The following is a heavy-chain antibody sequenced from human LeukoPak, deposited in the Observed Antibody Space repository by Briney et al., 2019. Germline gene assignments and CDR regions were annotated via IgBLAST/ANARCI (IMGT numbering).Heavy chain of an antibody. Sequence: TGGSLRLSCAASGFTFSSYSMNWVRQAPGKGLEWVSSISSSSSYIYYADSVKGRFTISRDNAKNSLYLQMNSLRAEDTAVYYCARVDWGIAVAGTTNAFDIWGQGTMVTVSS. V-gene: IGHV3-21*01. CDR3: ARVDWGIAVAGTTNAFDI. D-gene: IGHD6-19*01. J-gene: IGHJ3*02. CDR2: ISSSSSYI. CDR1: GFTFSSYS.